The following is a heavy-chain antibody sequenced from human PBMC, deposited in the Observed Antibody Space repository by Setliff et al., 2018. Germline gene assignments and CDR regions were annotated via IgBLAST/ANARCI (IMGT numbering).Heavy chain of an antibody. J-gene: IGHJ3*02. D-gene: IGHD2-8*01. V-gene: IGHV4-34*01. CDR3: ARGECTNDVCYESDAFDI. CDR2: ISHSGST. Sequence: SETLSLTCAVYGGSFTDYYWSWIRQPPGMGLEWIGEISHSGSTNYNPSLESRVSISLDTSKNQFSLRLTSVTAADTAVYYCARGECTNDVCYESDAFDIWG. CDR1: GGSFTDYY.